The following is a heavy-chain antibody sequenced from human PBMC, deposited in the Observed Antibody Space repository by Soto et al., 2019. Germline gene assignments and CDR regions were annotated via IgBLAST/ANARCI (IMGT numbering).Heavy chain of an antibody. Sequence: SETLSLTCPFSGGSLSRGSYYWGWIRPPPGRGLEWIGYIFYSGTTYYNPSLKSRVTISVDTSKNQFSLKLTSVTAADTAVYYCARDKITGLFDYWGQGTLVTVSS. V-gene: IGHV4-30-4*01. D-gene: IGHD2-8*02. CDR2: IFYSGTT. CDR1: GGSLSRGSYY. CDR3: ARDKITGLFDY. J-gene: IGHJ4*02.